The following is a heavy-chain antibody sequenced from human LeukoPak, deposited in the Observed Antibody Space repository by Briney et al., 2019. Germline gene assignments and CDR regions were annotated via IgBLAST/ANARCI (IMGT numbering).Heavy chain of an antibody. V-gene: IGHV3-15*01. D-gene: IGHD3-10*01. Sequence: PGGSLRLSCAASGFTFSDAWMTWVRQAPGKGLKWVGRIRSKTDGGTTDYAVSVQGRFTISRDDSKNTLYLQMSSLKTEDTAVYYCTTGLYDYDSGSYSFPWGQGTQVTVSS. J-gene: IGHJ5*02. CDR2: IRSKTDGGTT. CDR3: TTGLYDYDSGSYSFP. CDR1: GFTFSDAW.